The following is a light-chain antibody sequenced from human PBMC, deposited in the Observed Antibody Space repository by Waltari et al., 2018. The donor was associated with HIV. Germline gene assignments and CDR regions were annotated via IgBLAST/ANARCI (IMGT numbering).Light chain of an antibody. CDR2: DAN. CDR3: ASYTRTSTVV. V-gene: IGLV2-14*01. CDR1: SSAIATY. J-gene: IGLJ3*02. Sequence: QSALTQPASVSGSLGQSITISCIGTSSAIATYVSWYQHPPDNAPRLVIYDANTRPSGIPLRFSGSKSGNTASLTISGLQAEDEADYYCASYTRTSTVVFGGGTKVTVL.